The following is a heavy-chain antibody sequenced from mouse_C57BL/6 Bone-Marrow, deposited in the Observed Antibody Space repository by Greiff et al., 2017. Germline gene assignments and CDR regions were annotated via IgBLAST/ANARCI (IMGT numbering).Heavy chain of an antibody. CDR2: IFPGSGST. CDR1: GYTFTSHW. D-gene: IGHD3-3*01. J-gene: IGHJ2*01. CDR3: ARYRDAFDY. V-gene: IGHV1-56*01. Sequence: QVHVKQSGPELVRPGASVKISCKAPGYTFTSHWLPWVRQRPGQGLEWIGEIFPGSGSTYYNEKFKGKATLTVDTSSSPAYMKLSSLTYEDSAVYFWARYRDAFDYWGQGTTLTVSS.